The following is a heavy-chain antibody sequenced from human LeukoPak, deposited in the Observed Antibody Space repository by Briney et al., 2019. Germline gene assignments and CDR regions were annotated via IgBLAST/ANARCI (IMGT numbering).Heavy chain of an antibody. V-gene: IGHV4-61*02. J-gene: IGHJ5*02. Sequence: PSETLSLTCTVSGGSISSGSYYWSWIRQPAGKGLEWIGRIYTSGSTNYNPSLKSRVTISVDTSKNQFSLKLSSVTAADTAVYYCASQRAAAGTVWFDPWGQGTLVTVSS. CDR1: GGSISSGSYY. D-gene: IGHD6-13*01. CDR2: IYTSGST. CDR3: ASQRAAAGTVWFDP.